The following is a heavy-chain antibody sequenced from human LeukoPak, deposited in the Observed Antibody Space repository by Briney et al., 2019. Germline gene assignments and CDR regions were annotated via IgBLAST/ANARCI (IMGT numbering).Heavy chain of an antibody. CDR3: ARRSTLYSSGRFYFDY. CDR1: GYTFTSYG. D-gene: IGHD6-19*01. V-gene: IGHV1-18*01. CDR2: ISAYNGNT. J-gene: IGHJ4*02. Sequence: GASVKVSCKASGYTFTSYGISWVRQAPGQGLEWMGWISAYNGNTNYAQKLQGRVTMTTDTSTSTAYMELRGLRSDDTAVYYCARRSTLYSSGRFYFDYWGQGTLVTVSS.